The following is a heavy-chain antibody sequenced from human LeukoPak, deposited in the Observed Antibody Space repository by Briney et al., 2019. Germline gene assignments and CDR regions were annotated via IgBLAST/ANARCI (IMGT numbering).Heavy chain of an antibody. CDR1: GFTFSSYG. V-gene: IGHV3-30*02. CDR2: IWHDGSNK. Sequence: GGSLRLSCAASGFTFSSYGMHWVRQAPGKGRGWVAFIWHDGSNKYYADSVKGRFTISRDNSKKTLYLQMKSLRAEDTGVYYCAKRQGCSSTTCYGVGYAFDIWGEETIVTVSS. D-gene: IGHD2-2*01. J-gene: IGHJ3*02. CDR3: AKRQGCSSTTCYGVGYAFDI.